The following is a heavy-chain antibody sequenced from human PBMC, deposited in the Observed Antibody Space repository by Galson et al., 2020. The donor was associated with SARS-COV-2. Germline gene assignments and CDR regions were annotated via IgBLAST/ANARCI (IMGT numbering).Heavy chain of an antibody. Sequence: GGSLRLSCAASGFTFSSYAMHWVRQAPGKGLEWVAVISYDGSNKYYADSVKGQFTISRDNSKNTLYLQMNSLRAEDTAVYYCARDDRIAVAGTVGDYYYYYGMDVWGQGTTVTVSS. V-gene: IGHV3-30-3*01. CDR1: GFTFSSYA. CDR2: ISYDGSNK. J-gene: IGHJ6*02. CDR3: ARDDRIAVAGTVGDYYYYYGMDV. D-gene: IGHD6-19*01.